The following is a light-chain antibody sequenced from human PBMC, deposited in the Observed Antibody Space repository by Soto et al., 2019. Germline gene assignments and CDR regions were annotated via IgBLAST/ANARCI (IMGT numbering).Light chain of an antibody. CDR2: KDS. Sequence: SYELTQPPSVSVSPGQTARITCFGDALAKQYIYWYQQKPGQAPVLVIYKDSERPSGIPERFSGSNSETAVTLTISGVQAGDKADYYCQSVDSSGTYVFGSGTKLTVL. CDR3: QSVDSSGTYV. J-gene: IGLJ1*01. V-gene: IGLV3-25*02. CDR1: ALAKQY.